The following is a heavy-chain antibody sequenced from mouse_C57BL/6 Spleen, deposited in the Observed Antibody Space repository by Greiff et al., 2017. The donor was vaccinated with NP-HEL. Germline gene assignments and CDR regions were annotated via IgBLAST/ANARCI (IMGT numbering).Heavy chain of an antibody. CDR2: ISDGGSYT. CDR3: ARGRGGYYSPYFGV. CDR1: GFTFSSYA. J-gene: IGHJ1*03. Sequence: EVKLMESGGGLVKPGGSLKLSCAASGFTFSSYAMSWVRQTPEKRLEWVATISDGGSYTYYPDNVKGRFTISRDNAKNNLYLQMSHLKSEDTAMYYCARGRGGYYSPYFGVWGTGTTVTVSS. V-gene: IGHV5-4*03. D-gene: IGHD1-1*01.